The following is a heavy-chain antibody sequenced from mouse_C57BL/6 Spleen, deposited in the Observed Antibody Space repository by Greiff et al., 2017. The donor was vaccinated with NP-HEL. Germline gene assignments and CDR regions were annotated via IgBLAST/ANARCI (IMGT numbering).Heavy chain of an antibody. CDR3: AIWGTTVVGPFDY. J-gene: IGHJ2*01. V-gene: IGHV1-74*01. D-gene: IGHD1-1*01. Sequence: QVQLQQPGAELVKPGASVKVSCKASGYTFTSHWMHWVKQRPGQGLEWIGRIHPSDSDTNYNQKFKGKATLTVDKSSSTAYRQLSSLTSEDSAVYYCAIWGTTVVGPFDYWGQGTTLTVSS. CDR2: IHPSDSDT. CDR1: GYTFTSHW.